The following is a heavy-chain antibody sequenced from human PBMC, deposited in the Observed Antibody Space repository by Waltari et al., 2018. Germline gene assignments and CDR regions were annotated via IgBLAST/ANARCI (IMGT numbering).Heavy chain of an antibody. CDR1: GYSFTSYW. CDR3: ARNYGDYSDDAFDI. D-gene: IGHD4-17*01. V-gene: IGHV5-51*01. J-gene: IGHJ3*02. Sequence: EVQLVQSGAEVKKPGESLKISCKGSGYSFTSYWIGWVRQMPGKGLEWMGIIYPGEHDTSYSPSFQGEVTSSADKSISTAYLQWSSLKASDTAMYYCARNYGDYSDDAFDIWGQGTMVTVSS. CDR2: IYPGEHDT.